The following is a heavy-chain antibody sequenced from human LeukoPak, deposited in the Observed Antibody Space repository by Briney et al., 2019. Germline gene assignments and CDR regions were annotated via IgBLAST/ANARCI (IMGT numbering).Heavy chain of an antibody. CDR2: IIPIFGTA. D-gene: IGHD3-10*01. CDR3: ARGRGAGSRYYYYYMDV. V-gene: IGHV1-69*05. CDR1: GGTFSSYA. J-gene: IGHJ6*03. Sequence: SVKVSCKASGGTFSSYAISWGRQAPGQGLEWMGGIIPIFGTANCAQKFQGRVTITTDESTSTAYMELSSLRSEDTAVYYCARGRGAGSRYYYYYMDVWGKGTTVTVAS.